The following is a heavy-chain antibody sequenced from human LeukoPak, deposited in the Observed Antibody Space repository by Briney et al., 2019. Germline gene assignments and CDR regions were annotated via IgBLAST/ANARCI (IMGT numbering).Heavy chain of an antibody. V-gene: IGHV3-30*02. CDR1: GFTFSSYG. CDR3: AKDPGYRSSWYSHLDY. J-gene: IGHJ4*01. CDR2: IRYDGSDK. D-gene: IGHD6-13*01. Sequence: PGGSLRLSCAASGFTFSSYGMHWVRRAPGKGLEWVAFIRYDGSDKYYADSVKGRFTISRDNSKNTLYLQMNSLRAEDTAEYYCAKDPGYRSSWYSHLDYWGHGTLVTVSS.